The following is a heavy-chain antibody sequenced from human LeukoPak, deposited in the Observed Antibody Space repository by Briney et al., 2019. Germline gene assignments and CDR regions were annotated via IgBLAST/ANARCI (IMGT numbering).Heavy chain of an antibody. V-gene: IGHV1-2*02. CDR3: ARVSGIYDSTWFDP. D-gene: IGHD3-3*01. Sequence: SSVKVSCKASVYTFTRYYMHSVGQAPGQQLEWVGWINPNSGGTNYAQKFQGRVTMTRDTSISTAYMELSRVRSDDTAVYYCARVSGIYDSTWFDPWGQGTLVTVSS. J-gene: IGHJ5*02. CDR2: INPNSGGT. CDR1: VYTFTRYY.